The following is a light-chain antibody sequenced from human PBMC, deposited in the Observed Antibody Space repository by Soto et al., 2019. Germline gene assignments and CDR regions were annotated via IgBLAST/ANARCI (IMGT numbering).Light chain of an antibody. CDR2: AAS. V-gene: IGKV1D-12*01. CDR3: QPAYSFPIT. J-gene: IGKJ5*01. Sequence: DIQVTQSPSSVSASVGDRFTITCMASQDIAAYLAWYQHKPGRAPELLIHAASSLQSGVPSRFSGSGSGTDFTLTINSLQPEDFATYYCQPAYSFPITFGQGTRLEIK. CDR1: QDIAAY.